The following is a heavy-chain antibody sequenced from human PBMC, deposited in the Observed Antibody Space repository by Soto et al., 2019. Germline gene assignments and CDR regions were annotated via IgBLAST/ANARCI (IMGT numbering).Heavy chain of an antibody. CDR1: GGTFSRYA. V-gene: IGHV1-69*13. CDR3: ARGLDYDSSAFYFFF. CDR2: IVPMFGEA. J-gene: IGHJ4*02. D-gene: IGHD3-22*01. Sequence: GASVKVSCKASGGTFSRYALNWVRQAPGQGPEWMGGIVPMFGEANYAQKFQGRVTITSDESTSTAYMELSSLRSEDTAMYYCARGLDYDSSAFYFFFWGQGTLVPVSS.